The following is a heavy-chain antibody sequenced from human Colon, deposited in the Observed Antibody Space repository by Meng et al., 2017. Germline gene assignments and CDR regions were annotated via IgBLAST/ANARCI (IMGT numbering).Heavy chain of an antibody. V-gene: IGHV1-18*01. CDR2: ISAYNGNT. Sequence: ASVKVSCKASGYTFTSYGISWVRQAPGQGLEWMGWISAYNGNTNYAQKLQGRVTMTTDTSTSTAYMELRSLRSDDTAVYYCVAVPQNTAMVSFDYWGQGTLVTVSS. D-gene: IGHD5-18*01. CDR1: GYTFTSYG. J-gene: IGHJ4*02. CDR3: VAVPQNTAMVSFDY.